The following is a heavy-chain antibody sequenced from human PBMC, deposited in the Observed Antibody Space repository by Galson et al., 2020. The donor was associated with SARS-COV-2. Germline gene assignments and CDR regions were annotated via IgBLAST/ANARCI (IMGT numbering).Heavy chain of an antibody. J-gene: IGHJ4*02. CDR1: GFTFSSYA. CDR2: ISGSGGST. CDR3: ANLSWQLVLGPLFDY. V-gene: IGHV3-23*01. Sequence: GGSLRLSCAASGFTFSSYAMSWVRQAPGKGLEWVSAISGSGGSTYYADSVKGRFTISRDNSKNTLYLQMNSLRAEDTAVYYCANLSWQLVLGPLFDYWGQGTLVTVSS. D-gene: IGHD6-13*01.